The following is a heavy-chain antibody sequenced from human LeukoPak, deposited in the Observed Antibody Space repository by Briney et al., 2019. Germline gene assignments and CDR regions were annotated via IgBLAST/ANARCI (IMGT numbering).Heavy chain of an antibody. J-gene: IGHJ4*02. Sequence: SETLSLICAVYGGSFNDYYWSLIRQPPGKGLEWIGDISHRGSANYNPSLKSRVSMSVDTSKNQFSLRLTSVTAADTAVYYCARRVIVVVPAANTTFDSWGQGTLVTVSS. CDR1: GGSFNDYY. D-gene: IGHD2-2*01. CDR2: ISHRGSA. CDR3: ARRVIVVVPAANTTFDS. V-gene: IGHV4-34*01.